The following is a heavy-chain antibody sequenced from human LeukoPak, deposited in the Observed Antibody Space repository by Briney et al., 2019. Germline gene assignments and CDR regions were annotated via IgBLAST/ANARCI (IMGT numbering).Heavy chain of an antibody. J-gene: IGHJ4*02. V-gene: IGHV3-23*01. CDR1: GFTFSRLA. Sequence: GGSLRLSCAASGFTFSRLAMTWVRQAPGKGLEWVSTISASGPYYADAVRGRFTISRDNSRNTLSLQMDSLRAEDTAVYYCAKDHQSDGYPCLDHWGLGTLVTVSS. CDR3: AKDHQSDGYPCLDH. D-gene: IGHD3-16*02. CDR2: ISASGP.